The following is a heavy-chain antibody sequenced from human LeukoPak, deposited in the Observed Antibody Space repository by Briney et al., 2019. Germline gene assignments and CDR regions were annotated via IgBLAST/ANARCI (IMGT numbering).Heavy chain of an antibody. V-gene: IGHV1-58*01. D-gene: IGHD3-10*01. CDR3: AALTGGSGSYYNPPSDY. Sequence: GASVKVSCKASGFTFTISAVQWVRQARGQRLEWIGWIVVGSGNTNYAQKFQERVTITRDMSTSTAYMELSSLRSEDTAVYYCAALTGGSGSYYNPPSDYWGQGTLVTVSS. CDR1: GFTFTISA. CDR2: IVVGSGNT. J-gene: IGHJ4*02.